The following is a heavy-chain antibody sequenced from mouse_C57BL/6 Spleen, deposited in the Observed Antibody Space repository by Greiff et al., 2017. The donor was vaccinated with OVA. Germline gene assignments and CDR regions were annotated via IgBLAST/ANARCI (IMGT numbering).Heavy chain of an antibody. Sequence: EVMLVESGGGLVQPGGSLSLSCAASGFTFTDYYMSWVRRPPGKALEWLGFIRNKANGYTTEYSASVKGRFTISRDNSQSILYLQMKALRAEDSATYYCARYIAGTGYFDYWGQGTTLTVSS. CDR2: IRNKANGYTT. V-gene: IGHV7-3*01. CDR1: GFTFTDYY. CDR3: ARYIAGTGYFDY. J-gene: IGHJ2*01. D-gene: IGHD3-3*01.